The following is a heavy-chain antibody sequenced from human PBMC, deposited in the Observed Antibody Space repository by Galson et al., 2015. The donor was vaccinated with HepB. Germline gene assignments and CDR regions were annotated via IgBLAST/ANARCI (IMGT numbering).Heavy chain of an antibody. Sequence: SLRLSCAGSGFTFRDYGMNWIRQAPGKGLEWIGFIRSKTYGETAEYAASVKGRFSISRDDSKSIAYLQMNALTTKDTAVYYCTRDLCSDGDCYFDYWGQGTLVTVSS. V-gene: IGHV3-49*03. CDR3: TRDLCSDGDCYFDY. J-gene: IGHJ4*02. CDR2: IRSKTYGETA. CDR1: GFTFRDYG. D-gene: IGHD2-15*01.